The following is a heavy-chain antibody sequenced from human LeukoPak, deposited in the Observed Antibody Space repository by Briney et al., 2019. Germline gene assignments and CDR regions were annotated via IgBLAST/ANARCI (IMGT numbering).Heavy chain of an antibody. CDR1: GGTFSSYA. CDR2: IIPIFGTA. J-gene: IGHJ4*02. V-gene: IGHV1-69*05. Sequence: ASVKVSCKASGGTFSSYAIRWVRQAPGQGLEWMGRIIPIFGTANYAQKFQGRVTITTDESTSTAYMELSSLRSEDTAVYYCARGRSGLDDYWGQGTLVTVSS. CDR3: ARGRSGLDDY. D-gene: IGHD2-15*01.